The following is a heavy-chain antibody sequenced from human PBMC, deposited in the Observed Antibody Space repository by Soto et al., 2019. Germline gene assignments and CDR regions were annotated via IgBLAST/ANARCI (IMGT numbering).Heavy chain of an antibody. CDR3: ASQWLANPIDY. CDR1: GFTFSSYA. CDR2: ISGGGGST. D-gene: IGHD6-19*01. J-gene: IGHJ4*02. Sequence: GGSLRLSCAASGFTFSSYAMSWVRQAPGKGLEWVSGISGGGGSTYYADSVKGRFTISRDNSKNTLYLQMNTLRAEDTAVYYFASQWLANPIDYWGQGTLVTVSS. V-gene: IGHV3-23*01.